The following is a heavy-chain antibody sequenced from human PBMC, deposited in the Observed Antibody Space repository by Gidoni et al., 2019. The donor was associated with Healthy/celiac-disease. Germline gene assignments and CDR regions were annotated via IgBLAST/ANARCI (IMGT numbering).Heavy chain of an antibody. D-gene: IGHD3-22*01. CDR2: IYHSGST. Sequence: QVQLQESGPGLVKPSGTLSLTCAVSGGSISSSNWWSWVRQPPGKGLEWIGEIYHSGSTNYNPSLKSRVTISVDKSKNQFSLKLSSVSAADTAVYYCARGYYDSSGYYSNWFDPWGQGTLVTVSS. J-gene: IGHJ5*02. CDR1: GGSISSSNW. V-gene: IGHV4-4*02. CDR3: ARGYYDSSGYYSNWFDP.